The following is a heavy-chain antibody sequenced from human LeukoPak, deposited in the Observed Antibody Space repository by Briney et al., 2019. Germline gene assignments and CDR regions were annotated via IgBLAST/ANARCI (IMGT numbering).Heavy chain of an antibody. CDR3: ARSVYYYDSSGYDY. V-gene: IGHV4-30-4*08. Sequence: SQTLSLTCTVSGGSISSGDYYWSWIRQPPGKGLEWIGYIYYSGSTYYNPSLKSRVTISVDTSKNQFSLKLSSVTAADTAVYYCARSVYYYDSSGYDYWGQGTLVTVSS. CDR1: GGSISSGDYY. J-gene: IGHJ4*02. D-gene: IGHD3-22*01. CDR2: IYYSGST.